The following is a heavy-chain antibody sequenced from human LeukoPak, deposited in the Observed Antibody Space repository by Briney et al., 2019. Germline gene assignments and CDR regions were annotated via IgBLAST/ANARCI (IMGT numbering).Heavy chain of an antibody. J-gene: IGHJ3*02. CDR3: AKDRAGYFDWFDAFDI. V-gene: IGHV3-23*01. CDR2: IRGSGGST. CDR1: GFTFSSYA. Sequence: PGGSLRLSCAASGFTFSSYAMSWVRQAPGKGLEWVSAIRGSGGSTYYADSVKGRFTISRDNSKNTLYLQMDSLRAEDTAVYYCAKDRAGYFDWFDAFDIWGQGTMVTVSS. D-gene: IGHD3-9*01.